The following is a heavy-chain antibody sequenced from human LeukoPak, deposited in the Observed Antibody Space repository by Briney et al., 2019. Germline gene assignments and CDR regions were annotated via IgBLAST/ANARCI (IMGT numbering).Heavy chain of an antibody. CDR1: GGSISSYY. D-gene: IGHD2-15*01. V-gene: IGHV4-59*01. J-gene: IGHJ4*02. CDR3: AREYCSGGSCYSVFDY. Sequence: SETLSLTCTVSGGSISSYYWSWIRQPPGKGLEWIGYIYYSGSTNYNPSLKSRVTISVDTSKSQFSLKLSSVTAADTAVYYCAREYCSGGSCYSVFDYWGQGTLVTVSS. CDR2: IYYSGST.